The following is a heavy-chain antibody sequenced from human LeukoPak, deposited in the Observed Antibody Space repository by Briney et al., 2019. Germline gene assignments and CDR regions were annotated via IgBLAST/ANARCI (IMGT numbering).Heavy chain of an antibody. CDR1: GFTFSDYY. J-gene: IGHJ6*03. V-gene: IGHV3-11*01. D-gene: IGHD6-13*01. CDR2: ISSSGSTI. Sequence: GGALRLSCAASGFTFSDYYMSWIRQAPGKGLEWVSYISSSGSTIYYADSVKGRFTISRDNAKNSLYLQMNSLRAEDTAVYYCAREPIAAAPEYYYYYMDVWGKGTTVTVSS. CDR3: AREPIAAAPEYYYYYMDV.